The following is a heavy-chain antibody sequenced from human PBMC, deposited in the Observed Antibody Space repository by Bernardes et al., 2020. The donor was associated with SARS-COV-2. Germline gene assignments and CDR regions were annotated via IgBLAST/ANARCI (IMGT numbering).Heavy chain of an antibody. CDR1: GYTFTSYD. CDR3: ARDPELDMITFGGVGWFDP. J-gene: IGHJ5*02. V-gene: IGHV1-8*01. D-gene: IGHD3-16*01. Sequence: ASVKVSCKASGYTFTSYDINWVRQATGQGLEWMGWMNPNSGNTGYAQKFQGRVTMTRNTSISTAYMELSSLRSEDTAVYYCARDPELDMITFGGVGWFDPWGQGTLVTVSS. CDR2: MNPNSGNT.